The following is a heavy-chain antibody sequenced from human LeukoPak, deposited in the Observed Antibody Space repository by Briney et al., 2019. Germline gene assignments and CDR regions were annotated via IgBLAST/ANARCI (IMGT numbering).Heavy chain of an antibody. CDR3: ATSPTPAYSSGWYSARGDY. CDR1: GFTFSSYA. J-gene: IGHJ4*02. Sequence: GGSLRLSCAASGFTFSSYAMSWVRQAPGKGLEWVSAISGSGGSTYYADSVKGRFTISRDNSKNTLYLQMNSLRAEDTAVYYCATSPTPAYSSGWYSARGDYWGQGTLVTVSS. CDR2: ISGSGGST. D-gene: IGHD6-19*01. V-gene: IGHV3-23*01.